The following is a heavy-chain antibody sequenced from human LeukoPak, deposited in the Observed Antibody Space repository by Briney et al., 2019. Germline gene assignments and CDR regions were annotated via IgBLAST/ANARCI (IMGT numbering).Heavy chain of an antibody. J-gene: IGHJ5*02. CDR1: GYTFTGYY. D-gene: IGHD5-18*01. V-gene: IGHV1-2*02. CDR2: INPNGGGT. Sequence: ASVKVSCKASGYTFTGYYMHWVRQAPGQGLEWMGWINPNGGGTNYAQKFQGRVTMTRDTSISTAYMELSRLRSDDTAVYYCARVNGYSYGYDGFDPWGQGTLVTVSS. CDR3: ARVNGYSYGYDGFDP.